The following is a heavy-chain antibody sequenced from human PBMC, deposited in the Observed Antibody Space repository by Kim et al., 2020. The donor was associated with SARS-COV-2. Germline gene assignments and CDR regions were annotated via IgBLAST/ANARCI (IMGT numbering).Heavy chain of an antibody. J-gene: IGHJ4*02. CDR3: ARPASSHFDF. V-gene: IGHV3-33*01. Sequence: YADSVRGRFTISNDYSENNLYLHMDSLGARDTAVYYCARPASSHFDFWGQGTLVTVSS. D-gene: IGHD2-2*01.